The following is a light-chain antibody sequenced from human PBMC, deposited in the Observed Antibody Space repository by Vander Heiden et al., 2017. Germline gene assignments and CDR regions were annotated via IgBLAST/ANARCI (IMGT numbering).Light chain of an antibody. Sequence: SYVLTQPPSVSVAPGKTARITCGGNNIGSKSVHWYQQKPGQAPVLFVYDDSDRPSGIPERFSGSNSGNTATLTISRVEAGDEADYYCQVWDSSSDPLYVFGTGTKVTVL. CDR2: DDS. V-gene: IGLV3-21*03. CDR1: NIGSKS. J-gene: IGLJ1*01. CDR3: QVWDSSSDPLYV.